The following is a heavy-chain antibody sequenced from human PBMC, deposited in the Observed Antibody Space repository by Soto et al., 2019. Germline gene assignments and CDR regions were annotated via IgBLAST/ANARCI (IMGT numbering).Heavy chain of an antibody. CDR1: GFTFNHAW. J-gene: IGHJ4*02. CDR2: IKSKSDGGTT. CDR3: TTDWFDSSGYYAY. D-gene: IGHD3-22*01. V-gene: IGHV3-15*01. Sequence: EVQLVESGGGLVKPGGSLRLSCAASGFTFNHAWMNWVRQAPGKGLEWVARIKSKSDGGTTDYAAPVKGRFTVSRDDSRHTVYVQVNSLKTEDTAVYYCTTDWFDSSGYYAYWGQGTLVSVSS.